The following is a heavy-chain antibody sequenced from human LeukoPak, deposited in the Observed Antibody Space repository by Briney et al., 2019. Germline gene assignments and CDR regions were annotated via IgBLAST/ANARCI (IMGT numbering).Heavy chain of an antibody. CDR3: ARDKEGSGSARGYYYYYMDV. CDR2: IRESGGGT. J-gene: IGHJ6*03. V-gene: IGHV3-23*01. CDR1: GITVSNYD. D-gene: IGHD3-10*01. Sequence: PGGSLRLSCVVSGITVSNYDMSWVRQAPGKGLEWVSGIRESGGGTNYADSVKGRFTISRDNSKNTVYLQMNSLRAEDTAVYYCARDKEGSGSARGYYYYYMDVWGKGTTVTVSS.